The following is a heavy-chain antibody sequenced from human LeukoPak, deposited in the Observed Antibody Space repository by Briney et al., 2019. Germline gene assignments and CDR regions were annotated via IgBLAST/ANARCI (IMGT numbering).Heavy chain of an antibody. Sequence: SETLSLTCAVSGGSISSSNWWSWVRQPPGKGLEWIGEIYHSGSTNYNPSLKSRVTISVDKSKNQFSLKLSSVTAADTAVYYCAXXLPXVKSYCSGGSCYARFDYWGQGTLVTVSS. D-gene: IGHD2-15*01. CDR3: AXXLPXVKSYCSGGSCYARFDY. CDR1: GGSISSSNW. J-gene: IGHJ4*02. V-gene: IGHV4-4*02. CDR2: IYHSGST.